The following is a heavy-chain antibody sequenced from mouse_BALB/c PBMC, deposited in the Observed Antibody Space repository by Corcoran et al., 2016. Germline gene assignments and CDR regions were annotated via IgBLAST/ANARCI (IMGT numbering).Heavy chain of an antibody. CDR2: IDPANGNT. D-gene: IGHD4-1*01. V-gene: IGHV14-3*02. J-gene: IGHJ2*01. CDR3: ARSTGTIDY. Sequence: EVQLQQSGAELVKPGASGKLSCTAAGFNIKDTYMHWVKQRPEQGLGWIGRIDPANGNTKYDPKFQGKATITADTSSNTAYLQLSSLTSEDTAVYYGARSTGTIDYLGQGTTLTVSS. CDR1: GFNIKDTY.